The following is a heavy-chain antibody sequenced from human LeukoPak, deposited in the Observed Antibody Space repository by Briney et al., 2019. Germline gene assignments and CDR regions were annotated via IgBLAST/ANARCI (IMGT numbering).Heavy chain of an antibody. CDR2: IHYSGST. CDR1: GGSISTYY. V-gene: IGHV4-59*12. D-gene: IGHD6-6*01. J-gene: IGHJ3*02. Sequence: KPSETLSLTCTVSGGSISTYYWSWIRQPPGKGLEWIAYIHYSGSTNYNPSLRSRVTISVDTSKNQFSLKLSSVTAADTAVYYCARTSIAARRANAFDIWGQGTMVTVSS. CDR3: ARTSIAARRANAFDI.